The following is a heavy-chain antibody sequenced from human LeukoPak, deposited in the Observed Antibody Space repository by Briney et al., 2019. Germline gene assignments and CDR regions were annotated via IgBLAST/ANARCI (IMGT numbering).Heavy chain of an antibody. CDR1: GFTFSSYG. J-gene: IGHJ2*01. CDR2: ISYDGSNK. V-gene: IGHV3-30*03. D-gene: IGHD3-9*01. CDR3: ARAPIFQSPGGWYFDL. Sequence: GGSLRLSCAASGFTFSSYGMHWVRRAPGKGLEWVAVISYDGSNKYYADSVKGRFTISRDNSKNTLYVQMNNLRTEDTAVYYCARAPIFQSPGGWYFDLWGRGTLVTVSS.